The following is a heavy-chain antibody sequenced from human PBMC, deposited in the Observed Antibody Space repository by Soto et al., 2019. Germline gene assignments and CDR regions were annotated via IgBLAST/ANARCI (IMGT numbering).Heavy chain of an antibody. CDR2: ISSIGGST. CDR1: GFSFISYA. V-gene: IGHV3-23*01. Sequence: GGSLRLSCAASGFSFISYAMSWVRQAPGKGLEWVSTISSIGGSTYYADSVKGRFTVSRDNSKSTLYLQMNSLRAEDTALYYCAKDYDSSSWYEYFQYWGQGILVTVSS. CDR3: AKDYDSSSWYEYFQY. D-gene: IGHD6-13*01. J-gene: IGHJ1*01.